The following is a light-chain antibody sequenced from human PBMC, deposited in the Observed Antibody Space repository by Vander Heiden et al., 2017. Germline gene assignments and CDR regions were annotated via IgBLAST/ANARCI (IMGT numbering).Light chain of an antibody. CDR3: MQALQTQFT. J-gene: IGKJ3*01. Sequence: DIVMTQSPLSLPVTPGEPASISCRSSQSLLHSNGYNYLDWYLQKPGQSPQLLIYLGSNRASGVPDRFSGSGSGTDFTLKISRVEAEDVGVYYCMQALQTQFTFGHGTKVDIK. CDR1: QSLLHSNGYNY. V-gene: IGKV2-28*01. CDR2: LGS.